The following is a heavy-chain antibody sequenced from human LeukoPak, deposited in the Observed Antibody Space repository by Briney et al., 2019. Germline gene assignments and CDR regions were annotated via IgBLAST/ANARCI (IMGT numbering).Heavy chain of an antibody. D-gene: IGHD3-22*01. CDR2: IYHSGAA. V-gene: IGHV4-30-4*07. CDR3: ARVRYSDSSVLTRKRSYYFDY. J-gene: IGHJ4*02. Sequence: SETLSLTCGVSGDSISSDGHSWSWIRQPPGKGLEWVGYIYHSGAAYHNPSLKSRLALSVDTSNNQFSLRLRSVTAADTAVYYCARVRYSDSSVLTRKRSYYFDYWGQGTLVTVSS. CDR1: GDSISSDGHS.